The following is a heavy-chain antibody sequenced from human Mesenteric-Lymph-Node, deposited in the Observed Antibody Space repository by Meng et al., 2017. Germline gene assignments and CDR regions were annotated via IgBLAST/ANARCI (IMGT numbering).Heavy chain of an antibody. Sequence: ESLKISCAASGFTFSSYAMSWVRQAPGKGLGWVSGISGSGGSTFYADSVKGRCTISRDNSKNTLYLQMNSLRAEDTDVYYCAKDRDSRVLPTGKVDYWGQGTLVTVSS. J-gene: IGHJ4*02. V-gene: IGHV3-23*01. CDR3: AKDRDSRVLPTGKVDY. D-gene: IGHD3-22*01. CDR2: ISGSGGST. CDR1: GFTFSSYA.